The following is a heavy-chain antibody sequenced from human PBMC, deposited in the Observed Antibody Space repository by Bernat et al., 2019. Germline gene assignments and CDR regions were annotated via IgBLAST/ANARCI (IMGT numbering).Heavy chain of an antibody. V-gene: IGHV1-3*01. D-gene: IGHD1-1*01. J-gene: IGHJ6*03. CDR1: GFIFTSYA. CDR3: ARGRPTYYYYMDV. Sequence: QVQVVQSGAEVKKPGASVKVSCQASGFIFTSYAMQWVRQAPGQRLEWMGWINAGNGNTKYSQKFQGRVTITRGTSASTAYMELSSLRAEDTAVYYCARGRPTYYYYMDVWGKGTTVTVSS. CDR2: INAGNGNT.